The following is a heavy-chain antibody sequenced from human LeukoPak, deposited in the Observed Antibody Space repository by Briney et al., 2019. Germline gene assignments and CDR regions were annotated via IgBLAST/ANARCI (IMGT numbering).Heavy chain of an antibody. Sequence: TSETLSLTCAVYGGSFSGYYWSWIRQPPGKGLEWIGEINHSGSTNYNPSLKSRVTISVDTSKNQFSLKLSSVTAADTAVYYCARSGYSYGWYYYYGMDVWGQGTTVTVSS. J-gene: IGHJ6*02. V-gene: IGHV4-34*01. CDR3: ARSGYSYGWYYYYGMDV. CDR2: INHSGST. D-gene: IGHD5-18*01. CDR1: GGSFSGYY.